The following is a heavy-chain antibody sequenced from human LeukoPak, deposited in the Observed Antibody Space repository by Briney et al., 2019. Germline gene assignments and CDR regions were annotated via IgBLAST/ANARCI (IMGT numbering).Heavy chain of an antibody. CDR1: GGSISSVSYY. J-gene: IGHJ4*02. V-gene: IGHV4-39*07. CDR2: IHYSGST. CDR3: ARGLPTIFGVA. D-gene: IGHD3-3*01. Sequence: PSETLSLTCTVSGGSISSVSYYWGWIRQPPGKGLEWIGSIHYSGSTYYTPSLKSRVTISVDRSKNQFSLKLSSVTAADTAVYYCARGLPTIFGVAWGQGTLVTVSS.